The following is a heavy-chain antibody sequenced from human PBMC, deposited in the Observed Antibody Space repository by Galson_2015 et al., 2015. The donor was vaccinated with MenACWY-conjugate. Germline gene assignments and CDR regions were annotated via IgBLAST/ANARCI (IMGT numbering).Heavy chain of an antibody. CDR2: IYHSGST. Sequence: SETLSLTCAVSGGSISSSNWWSWVRQPPGKGLEWIGEIYHSGSTNYNPSLKSRVTISVDKTKNQFPLKLSSVTAADTAVYYCARGDSSGYLPNYFDYWGQGTLATVSS. CDR3: ARGDSSGYLPNYFDY. V-gene: IGHV4-4*02. D-gene: IGHD3-22*01. J-gene: IGHJ4*02. CDR1: GGSISSSNW.